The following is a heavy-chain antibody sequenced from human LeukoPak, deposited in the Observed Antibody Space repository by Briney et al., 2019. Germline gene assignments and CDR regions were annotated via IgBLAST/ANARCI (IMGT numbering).Heavy chain of an antibody. CDR2: IKQDGSEK. V-gene: IGHV3-7*03. Sequence: QPGGSLRLSCAASGFTFSSYWMSWVRQAPGKGLEWVANIKQDGSEKYYVDSVKGRFTISRDNAKNSLYLQMNSLRAEDTALYYCAKAPSYSSSWYVDYWGQGTLVTVSS. D-gene: IGHD6-13*01. CDR1: GFTFSSYW. J-gene: IGHJ4*02. CDR3: AKAPSYSSSWYVDY.